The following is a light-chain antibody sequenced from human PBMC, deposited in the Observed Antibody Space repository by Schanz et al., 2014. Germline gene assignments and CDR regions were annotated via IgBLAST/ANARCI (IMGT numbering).Light chain of an antibody. J-gene: IGKJ1*01. CDR3: QQFGNSLWT. CDR2: AAS. V-gene: IGKV3-20*01. CDR1: QSVSSSY. Sequence: ELVLTQSPGTLSLSPGERVTISCRASQSVSSSYFAWYQQKRGQAPRLLIYAASSRAAGVPDRFSGSGSGTDFTLTISRLEPEDFAVYYCQQFGNSLWTFGQGTKVEMK.